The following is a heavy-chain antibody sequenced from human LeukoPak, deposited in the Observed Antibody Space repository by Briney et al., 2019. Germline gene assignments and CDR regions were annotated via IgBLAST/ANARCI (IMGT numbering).Heavy chain of an antibody. CDR1: GFTFSSYA. CDR2: ISGSGGST. Sequence: GGSLRLSCAASGFTFSSYAMSWVRQAPGKGLEWVSAISGSGGSTYYADSAKGRFTISRDNSKNTLYLQMNSLRAEDTAVYYCAKDSRRHDYYYYGMDVWGQGTTVTVSS. CDR3: AKDSRRHDYYYYGMDV. D-gene: IGHD2/OR15-2a*01. J-gene: IGHJ6*02. V-gene: IGHV3-23*01.